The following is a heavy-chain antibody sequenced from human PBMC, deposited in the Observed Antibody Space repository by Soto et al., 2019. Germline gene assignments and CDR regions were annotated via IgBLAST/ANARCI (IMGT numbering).Heavy chain of an antibody. V-gene: IGHV1-46*01. D-gene: IGHD1-1*01. CDR3: ARDRWYEIPGGNFDY. J-gene: IGHJ4*02. CDR2: IDPSAGST. CDR1: GYTFANYF. Sequence: QVQLVQSGAEVKKPGASVKVSCKASGYTFANYFMNWVRQTPGQGLEWMGIIDPSAGSTSYAQKFQGRVTMSRDTSTSTVYMELSSLRSEDTAVYYCARDRWYEIPGGNFDYWGQGTLVTVSS.